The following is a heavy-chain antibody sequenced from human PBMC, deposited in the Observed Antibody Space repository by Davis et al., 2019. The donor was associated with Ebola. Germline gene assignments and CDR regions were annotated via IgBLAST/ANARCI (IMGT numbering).Heavy chain of an antibody. CDR1: GFTFSRHW. D-gene: IGHD1-1*01. CDR3: VREGYWSLDY. V-gene: IGHV3-74*01. J-gene: IGHJ4*02. CDR2: LNGDASNK. Sequence: GVLKISCAASGFTFSRHWMHWVRQVSGKGLVWVSRLNGDASNKAYADSVKGRFTISRDNAKSTLHLQMNSLRLDDTAVYYCVREGYWSLDYWGQGTLVTVSS.